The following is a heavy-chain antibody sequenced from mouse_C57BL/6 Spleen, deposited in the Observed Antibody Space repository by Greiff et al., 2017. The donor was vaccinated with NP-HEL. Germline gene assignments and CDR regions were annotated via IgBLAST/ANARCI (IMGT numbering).Heavy chain of an antibody. V-gene: IGHV5-4*01. CDR1: GFTFSSYA. CDR3: ARGGYGSSIYYAMDY. D-gene: IGHD1-1*01. CDR2: ISDGGSYT. Sequence: EVQGVESGGGLVKPGGSLKLSCAASGFTFSSYAMSWVRQTPEKRLEWVATISDGGSYTYYPDNVKGRFTISRDNAKNNLYLQMSHLKSEDTAMYYCARGGYGSSIYYAMDYWGQGTSVTVSS. J-gene: IGHJ4*01.